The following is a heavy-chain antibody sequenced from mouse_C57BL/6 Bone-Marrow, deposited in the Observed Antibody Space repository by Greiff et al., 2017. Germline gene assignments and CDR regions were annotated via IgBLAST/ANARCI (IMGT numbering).Heavy chain of an antibody. D-gene: IGHD1-1*01. Sequence: EVQLVESGGGLVQPKGSLKLSCAASGFSFNTYAMNWVRQAPGKGLEWVARIRSKSNNYATYYADSVKDRFTISRDDSESMLYLQMNNLKTEDTAMYYCVRPSYYGSSYLRFYYAMDYWGQGTSVTVSS. CDR1: GFSFNTYA. V-gene: IGHV10-1*01. CDR3: VRPSYYGSSYLRFYYAMDY. CDR2: IRSKSNNYAT. J-gene: IGHJ4*01.